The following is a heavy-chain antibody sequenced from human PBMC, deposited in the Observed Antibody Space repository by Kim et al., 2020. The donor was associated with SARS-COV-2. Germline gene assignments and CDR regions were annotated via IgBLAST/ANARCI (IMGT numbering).Heavy chain of an antibody. CDR2: INSDATTT. CDR3: ARGGSGP. CDR1: GFTFSSYW. V-gene: IGHV3-74*01. D-gene: IGHD2-15*01. Sequence: GGSLRLSCAASGFTFSSYWMHWVRQAPGKGLVWVSRINSDATTTFYADSVKGRFTISRENAKNTLYLQMTSLRAEDTAVYYCARGGSGPWVYGALVTVAS. J-gene: IGHJ5*02.